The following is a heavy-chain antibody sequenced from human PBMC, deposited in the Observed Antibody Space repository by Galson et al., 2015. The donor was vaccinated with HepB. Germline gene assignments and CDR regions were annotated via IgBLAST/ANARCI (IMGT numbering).Heavy chain of an antibody. CDR3: ARDLSSSWQAAYYFDC. Sequence: SVKVSCKASGYTFTSYYMHWVRQAPGQGLEWMGIINPSGGSTSYAQKFQGRVTMTRDTSTSAVYMELSSLRSEDTAVYYCARDLSSSWQAAYYFDCSGQGALATVSS. CDR1: GYTFTSYY. J-gene: IGHJ4*02. CDR2: INPSGGST. V-gene: IGHV1-46*01. D-gene: IGHD6-13*01.